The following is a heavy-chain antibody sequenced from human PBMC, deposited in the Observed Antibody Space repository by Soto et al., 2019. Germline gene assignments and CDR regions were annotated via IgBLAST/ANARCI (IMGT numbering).Heavy chain of an antibody. CDR2: VSHDGSNK. D-gene: IGHD3-22*01. Sequence: QVQLVESGGGVVQPDRSLRLSCEASGFIFSSYGMHWVRQAPGKGLEWVAVVSHDGSNKKYVDSVEGRFTISRDNSKNKLCLQMNSLRAEDTAVYYCAKDTYYSSSSGYYIFDYWGQGTLVTVSS. J-gene: IGHJ4*02. CDR1: GFIFSSYG. CDR3: AKDTYYSSSSGYYIFDY. V-gene: IGHV3-30*18.